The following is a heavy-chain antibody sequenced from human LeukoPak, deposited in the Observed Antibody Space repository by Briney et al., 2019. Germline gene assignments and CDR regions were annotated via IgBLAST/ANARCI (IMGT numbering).Heavy chain of an antibody. CDR1: GGSISSYY. D-gene: IGHD6-13*01. CDR2: IYYSGST. J-gene: IGHJ6*03. CDR3: ARVWSSSWYFSTDYYMDV. Sequence: SETLSLTCTVSGGSISSYYWSWIRQPPGKGLEWIGYIYYSGSTNYNPSLKSRVTIPVDTSKNQFSLKLSSVTAADTAVYYCARVWSSSWYFSTDYYMDVWGKGTTVTISS. V-gene: IGHV4-59*01.